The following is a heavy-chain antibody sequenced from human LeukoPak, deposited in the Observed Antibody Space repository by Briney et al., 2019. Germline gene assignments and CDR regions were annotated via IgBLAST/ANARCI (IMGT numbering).Heavy chain of an antibody. CDR3: AKDPLYRYKSPNWFDP. Sequence: GGSLRLSCAASGFTVSSNYMSWVRQAPGKGLEWVSVIYSGGSTYYADSVKGRFTISRDNSENTVYLQMNSLGVEDTAVYYCAKDPLYRYKSPNWFDPWGQGTLVTVSS. V-gene: IGHV3-66*01. D-gene: IGHD5-18*01. CDR1: GFTVSSNY. J-gene: IGHJ5*02. CDR2: IYSGGST.